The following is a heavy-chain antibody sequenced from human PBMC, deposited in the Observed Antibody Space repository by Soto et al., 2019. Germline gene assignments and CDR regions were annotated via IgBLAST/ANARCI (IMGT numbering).Heavy chain of an antibody. J-gene: IGHJ4*02. D-gene: IGHD3-10*01. CDR3: ARTYGSGDYFLPFEY. CDR2: ISVYNGNI. CDR1: GYMFNTYG. Sequence: QVQLLQSGAEVKKPGASVKVSCKASGYMFNTYGITWVRQAPGQGLEWMGWISVYNGNIDYAPKFEGRVTMTTDTSTSTAYRELKSRTSDDTAVYYCARTYGSGDYFLPFEYWGQGTPVSVSS. V-gene: IGHV1-18*01.